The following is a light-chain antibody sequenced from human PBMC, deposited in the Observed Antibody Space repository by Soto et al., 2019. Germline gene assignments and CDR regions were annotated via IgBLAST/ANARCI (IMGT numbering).Light chain of an antibody. CDR3: QQRSIWPPA. J-gene: IGKJ4*01. CDR1: QSVGTY. Sequence: EIVMTQSQATLSLSPGERATLSCRASQSVGTYLAWYQQKPGQAPRLLIYDSSKRATDIPARFSGSGSGTDFTLTISSLEPEDFAVYYCQQRSIWPPAFGGGTKVEIK. V-gene: IGKV3-11*01. CDR2: DSS.